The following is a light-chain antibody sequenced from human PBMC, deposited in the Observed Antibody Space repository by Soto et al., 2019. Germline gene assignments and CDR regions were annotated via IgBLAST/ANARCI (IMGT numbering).Light chain of an antibody. V-gene: IGKV1-39*01. J-gene: IGKJ1*01. CDR2: AAS. CDR1: QSISNY. Sequence: DIQMTQSPSSLSASVGDRVTITCRTSQSISNYLNWYQQKPGKAPKLLIYAASSLQSGVPSRFGGRGSGTDFTLTISSLHPEDFATYYCQQSYSTPRTFGQGTKVEL. CDR3: QQSYSTPRT.